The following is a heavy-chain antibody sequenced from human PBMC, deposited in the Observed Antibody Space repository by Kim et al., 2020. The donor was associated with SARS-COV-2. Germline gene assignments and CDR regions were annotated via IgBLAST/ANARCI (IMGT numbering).Heavy chain of an antibody. CDR3: ARDIAAAGAFDI. Sequence: SETLSLTCTVSGGSISSYYWSWIRQPPGKGLEWIGYIYYSGSTNYNPSLKSRVTISVDTSKNQFSLKLSSVTAADTAVYYCARDIAAAGAFDIWGQGTMV. D-gene: IGHD6-13*01. CDR2: IYYSGST. V-gene: IGHV4-59*01. J-gene: IGHJ3*02. CDR1: GGSISSYY.